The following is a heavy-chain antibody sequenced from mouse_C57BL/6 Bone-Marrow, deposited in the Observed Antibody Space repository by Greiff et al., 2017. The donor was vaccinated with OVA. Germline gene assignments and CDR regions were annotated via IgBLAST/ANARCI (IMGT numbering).Heavy chain of an antibody. J-gene: IGHJ2*01. V-gene: IGHV2-2*01. CDR1: GFSLTSYG. CDR2: IWSGGST. Sequence: QVQLQQSGPGLVQPSQSLSITCTVSGFSLTSYGVHWVRQSPGKGLEWLGVIWSGGSTDYNAAFISRLSISKDNSKSQVFFKKNSLQADDTAIYYCARMKGYDGVHFDYWGQGTTLTVSS. CDR3: ARMKGYDGVHFDY. D-gene: IGHD2-2*01.